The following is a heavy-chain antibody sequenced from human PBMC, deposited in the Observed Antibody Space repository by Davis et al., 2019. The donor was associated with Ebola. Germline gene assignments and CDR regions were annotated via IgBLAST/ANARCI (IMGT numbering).Heavy chain of an antibody. D-gene: IGHD5-18*01. CDR1: GYTFTYYN. CDR3: ARGHNYGFEY. V-gene: IGHV1-2*06. Sequence: ASVKVSCKASGYTFTYYNIHWMRQAPGQGLEWLGRVILKSGATNYAQNFQGRVTMTRDTSISTAYMELSRLTSDDTAVYYCARGHNYGFEYWGQGTLVTVSS. J-gene: IGHJ4*02. CDR2: VILKSGAT.